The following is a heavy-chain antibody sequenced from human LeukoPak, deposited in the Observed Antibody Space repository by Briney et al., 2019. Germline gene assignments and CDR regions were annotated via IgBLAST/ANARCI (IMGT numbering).Heavy chain of an antibody. V-gene: IGHV3-23*01. Sequence: GGSLRLSCAASGFTFSSYAMTWVRQAPGKWLEWVSASGSGGTTYYADSVKGRFTISRDNSKNTLYLQMNSLRAEDTAVYYCASMGATWQFTSWGQGTLVTVSS. D-gene: IGHD1-26*01. CDR3: ASMGATWQFTS. J-gene: IGHJ5*02. CDR2: SGSGGTT. CDR1: GFTFSSYA.